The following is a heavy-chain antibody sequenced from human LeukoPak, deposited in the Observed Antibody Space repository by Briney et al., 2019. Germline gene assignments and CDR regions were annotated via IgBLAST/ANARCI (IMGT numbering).Heavy chain of an antibody. CDR1: GFTFSRYW. J-gene: IGHJ4*02. D-gene: IGHD1-7*01. Sequence: GESLRLSCAASGFTFSRYWMSWVRQAPGKGLEWVANTKEDGSEKNHVDSVKGRFSISRDNSKNTLDLQMSSLRAEDTAVYYCVKDLTATTSAWGQGTLVIVSS. CDR3: VKDLTATTSA. CDR2: TKEDGSEK. V-gene: IGHV3-7*01.